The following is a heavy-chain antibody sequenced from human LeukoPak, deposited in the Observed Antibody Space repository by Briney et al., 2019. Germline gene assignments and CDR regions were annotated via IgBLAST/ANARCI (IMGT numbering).Heavy chain of an antibody. CDR3: ARESRVGGPLDAFDI. Sequence: KTSQTLSLTCTVSGGSISSGGYYWSWIRQHPGKGLEWIGYIYYSGSTYYNPSLKSRVTISVDTSKNQFSLKLSSVTAADTAVYYCARESRVGGPLDAFDIWGQGTMVTVSS. V-gene: IGHV4-31*03. J-gene: IGHJ3*02. CDR2: IYYSGST. D-gene: IGHD3-16*01. CDR1: GGSISSGGYY.